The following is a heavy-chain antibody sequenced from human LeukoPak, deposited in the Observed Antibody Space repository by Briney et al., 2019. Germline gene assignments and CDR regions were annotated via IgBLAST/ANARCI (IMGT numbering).Heavy chain of an antibody. D-gene: IGHD6-13*01. Sequence: GESLHISSQGYRVTSTTYGIACARQMPGNGLEWMGIIYPGDSDARYSPSFHGQVTISVDESISTAYLQWSSLKASDIAIYYCAGRCGGGSPAPAKACDDLGQGTLVTVSS. CDR2: IYPGDSDA. CDR1: RVTSTTYG. V-gene: IGHV5-51*01. CDR3: AGRCGGGSPAPAKACDD. J-gene: IGHJ4*02.